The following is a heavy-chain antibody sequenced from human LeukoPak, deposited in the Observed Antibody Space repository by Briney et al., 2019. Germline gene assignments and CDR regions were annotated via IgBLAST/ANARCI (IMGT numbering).Heavy chain of an antibody. CDR2: INPSGGST. CDR3: AREIGYCSGGSCYETADAFDI. J-gene: IGHJ3*02. V-gene: IGHV1-46*01. Sequence: GASVKVSCKASGYTFTSYYMHWVRQAPGQGLEWMGIINPSGGSTSYAQKFQGRVTMTRDMSTSTVYMELSSLRSGDTAVYYCAREIGYCSGGSCYETADAFDIWGQGTMVTVSS. CDR1: GYTFTSYY. D-gene: IGHD2-15*01.